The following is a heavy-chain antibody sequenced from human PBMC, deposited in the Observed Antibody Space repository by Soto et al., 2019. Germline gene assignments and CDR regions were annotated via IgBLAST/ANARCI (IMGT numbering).Heavy chain of an antibody. CDR3: ARSTVNPFDY. J-gene: IGHJ4*02. CDR1: GFTFSSYS. D-gene: IGHD4-17*01. CDR2: ISSSSSYI. V-gene: IGHV3-21*01. Sequence: GSLRLSCAASGFTFSSYSINWVRQAPGKGLEWVSSISSSSSYIYYADSVKGRFTISRDNAKNSLYLQMNSLRAEDTAVYFCARSTVNPFDYWGQGTLVTVSS.